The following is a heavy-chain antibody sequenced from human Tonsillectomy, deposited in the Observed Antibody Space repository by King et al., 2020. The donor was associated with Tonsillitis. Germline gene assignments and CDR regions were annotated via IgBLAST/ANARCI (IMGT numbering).Heavy chain of an antibody. D-gene: IGHD3-9*01. Sequence: VQLVESGAEVEKPGASVKVSCTASGYIFTDYYIHWVRQAPGQGLEWMGWINSNTGGTNYAKKFQGRVTMTRDTSISTAYMELSRLTSGDTAVYYCARAETGNYFDYWGRGTLVTASS. CDR1: GYIFTDYY. CDR2: INSNTGGT. J-gene: IGHJ4*02. V-gene: IGHV1-2*02. CDR3: ARAETGNYFDY.